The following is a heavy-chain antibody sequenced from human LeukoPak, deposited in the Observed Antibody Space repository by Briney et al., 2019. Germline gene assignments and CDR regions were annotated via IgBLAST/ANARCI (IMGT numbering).Heavy chain of an antibody. CDR2: INWNGGST. CDR1: GFTFDDYG. J-gene: IGHJ4*02. V-gene: IGHV3-20*04. D-gene: IGHD3-22*01. Sequence: GGSLRLSCAASGFTFDDYGMSWVRQAPGKGLEWVSGINWNGGSTGYADSVKGRFTISRDNAKNSLYLQMNSLRAEDTALYYCARDIGYYDSSGYHNPIDYWGQGTPVTVSS. CDR3: ARDIGYYDSSGYHNPIDY.